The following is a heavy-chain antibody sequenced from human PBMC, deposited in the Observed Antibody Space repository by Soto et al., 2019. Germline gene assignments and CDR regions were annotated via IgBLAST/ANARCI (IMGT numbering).Heavy chain of an antibody. Sequence: QRQLVQSGPEVKKPGTSVKVSCKASGFTFTSSAVQWVRQAQGQRLEWIGSTVVGTDKTNYAQKCQERATITREMSTSTPYMELSSLRFEDAAVYYCAADNYASCGDSGGFDLWGQGTLVTVSS. CDR2: TVVGTDKT. CDR1: GFTFTSSA. J-gene: IGHJ5*02. D-gene: IGHD3-22*01. V-gene: IGHV1-58*01. CDR3: AADNYASCGDSGGFDL.